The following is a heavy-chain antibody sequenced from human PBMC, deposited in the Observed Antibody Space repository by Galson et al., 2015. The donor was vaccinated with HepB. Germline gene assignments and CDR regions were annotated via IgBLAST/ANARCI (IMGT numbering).Heavy chain of an antibody. CDR3: ASFDLGDY. Sequence: SVKVSCKASGYSFSSLAMHWVRQAPVQGLEYMGWINTNIGNPTYAQGFTGRFVFSLDTSVSTAYLEISSLKTEDTAVHYCASFDLGDYWGQGALVTVSS. CDR1: GYSFSSLA. V-gene: IGHV7-4-1*02. J-gene: IGHJ4*02. D-gene: IGHD3-9*01. CDR2: INTNIGNP.